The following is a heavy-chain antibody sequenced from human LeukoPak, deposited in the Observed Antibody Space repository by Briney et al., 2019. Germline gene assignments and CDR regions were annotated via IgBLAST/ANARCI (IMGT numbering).Heavy chain of an antibody. CDR2: INHSGST. V-gene: IGHV4-34*01. CDR3: ARVPPWGDSLPFDY. D-gene: IGHD2-21*02. CDR1: GGSFSGYY. J-gene: IGHJ4*02. Sequence: SETLSLTCAVYGGSFSGYYWSWFRQPPGKGLEWNGEINHSGSTNYNPSLKSRVTISVDTSKNQLSLQLSSVTAADTAVYYCARVPPWGDSLPFDYWGQGTLVTVSS.